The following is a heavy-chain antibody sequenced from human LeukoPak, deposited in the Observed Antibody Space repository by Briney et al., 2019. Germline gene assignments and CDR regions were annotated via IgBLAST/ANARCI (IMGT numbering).Heavy chain of an antibody. J-gene: IGHJ1*01. V-gene: IGHV4-39*01. CDR1: GGSISSSSYY. Sequence: PSETLSLTCTVSGGSISSSSYYWGWIRQPPGKGLEWIGSIYYSGSTYYNPSLKSRVTISVDTSKNQFSLKLSSVTAADTAVYYCARGRGYSYGSSYFQHWGQGTLVTVSS. D-gene: IGHD5-18*01. CDR3: ARGRGYSYGSSYFQH. CDR2: IYYSGST.